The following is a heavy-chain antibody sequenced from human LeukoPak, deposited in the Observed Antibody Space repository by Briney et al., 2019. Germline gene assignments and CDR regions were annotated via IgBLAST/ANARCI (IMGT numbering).Heavy chain of an antibody. Sequence: GGSLSLSCSASGFTLSNYAMNWGRQAPGKGLEWVSAISGRGITTYYADSVKGRFTTTMDSSNNTVYLQMNSLRAGDTAVYFCAKDMWVGTTRVFDFWGQGTLVTVSS. CDR2: ISGRGITT. J-gene: IGHJ4*02. CDR3: AKDMWVGTTRVFDF. V-gene: IGHV3-23*01. D-gene: IGHD2-2*01. CDR1: GFTLSNYA.